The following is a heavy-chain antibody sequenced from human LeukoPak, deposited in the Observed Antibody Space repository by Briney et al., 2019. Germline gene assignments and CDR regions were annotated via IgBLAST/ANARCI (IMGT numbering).Heavy chain of an antibody. CDR2: IWYDGSNE. Sequence: GGSLRLSCAASGFTFSSYGMHWVRQAPGKGLEWVAVIWYDGSNEYYADSVKGRFTISRDNSKNTPYLQMNSLRAEDTAVYYCARDFLRGYFDYWGQGTLVTVSS. V-gene: IGHV3-33*01. CDR3: ARDFLRGYFDY. CDR1: GFTFSSYG. J-gene: IGHJ4*02.